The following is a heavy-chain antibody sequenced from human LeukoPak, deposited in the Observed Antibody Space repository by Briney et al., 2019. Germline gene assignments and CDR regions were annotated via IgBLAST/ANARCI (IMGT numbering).Heavy chain of an antibody. CDR3: ARVPERTWIDH. V-gene: IGHV4-34*01. J-gene: IGHJ4*02. Sequence: PSETLSLICAVYGGSFSGYYWSWIRQPPGKGLEWIGEINHSGSTNYNPSLKSRVTISVDTSKNQFSLKLSSVTAADTAVYYCARVPERTWIDHWGQGTLVTVSS. CDR2: INHSGST. D-gene: IGHD1-1*01. CDR1: GGSFSGYY.